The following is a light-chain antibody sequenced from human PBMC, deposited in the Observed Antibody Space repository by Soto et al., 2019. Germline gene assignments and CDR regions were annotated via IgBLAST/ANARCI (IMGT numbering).Light chain of an antibody. CDR1: QTINSNY. J-gene: IGKJ5*01. Sequence: PGARATLFCGASQTINSNYLAWYQQRPDQAPRLLIYGASSRATGIPGRFSGSGSGTNFTLTISRLEPEDFAVYYCQQYCNSPITFGQGTRLEI. CDR2: GAS. V-gene: IGKV3-20*01. CDR3: QQYCNSPIT.